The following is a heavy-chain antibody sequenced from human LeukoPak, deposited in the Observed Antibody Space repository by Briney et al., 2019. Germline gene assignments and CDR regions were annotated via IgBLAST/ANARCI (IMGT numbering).Heavy chain of an antibody. CDR2: IYSGGST. J-gene: IGHJ4*02. V-gene: IGHV3-53*05. CDR3: AKDGGYGPFDY. D-gene: IGHD3-22*01. CDR1: GFTVSSNY. Sequence: GGSLRLSCAASGFTVSSNYMSWVRQAPGKGLEWVSVIYSGGSTYYADSVKGRFTISRDNAKNSLYLQMNSLRAEDTALYYCAKDGGYGPFDYWGQGTLVTVSS.